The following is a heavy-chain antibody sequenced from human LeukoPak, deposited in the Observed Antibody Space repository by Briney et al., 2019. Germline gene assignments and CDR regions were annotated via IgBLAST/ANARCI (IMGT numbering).Heavy chain of an antibody. Sequence: PSETLSLTCTVSGGSISSGSYYWSWIRQPAGKGLEWIGRIYTSGSTNYNPSLKSRVTISVDTSKNQFSLKLSSVTAADTAVYYCAKLTGLRVDYWGQGTLVTVCS. CDR2: IYTSGST. CDR3: AKLTGLRVDY. D-gene: IGHD1-7*01. CDR1: GGSISSGSYY. J-gene: IGHJ4*02. V-gene: IGHV4-61*02.